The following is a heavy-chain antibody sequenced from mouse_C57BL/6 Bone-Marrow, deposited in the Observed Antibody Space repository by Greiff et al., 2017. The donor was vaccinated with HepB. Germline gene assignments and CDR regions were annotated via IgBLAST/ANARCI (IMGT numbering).Heavy chain of an antibody. D-gene: IGHD1-1*01. CDR2: IYPRSGNT. CDR3: ARPYYGSRRGFAY. V-gene: IGHV1-81*01. Sequence: VQLVESGAELARPGASVKLSCKASGYTFTSYGISWVKQRTGQGLEWIGEIYPRSGNTYYNEKFKGKATLTADKSSSTAYMELRSLTSEDSAVYFCARPYYGSRRGFAYWGQGTLVTVSA. CDR1: GYTFTSYG. J-gene: IGHJ3*01.